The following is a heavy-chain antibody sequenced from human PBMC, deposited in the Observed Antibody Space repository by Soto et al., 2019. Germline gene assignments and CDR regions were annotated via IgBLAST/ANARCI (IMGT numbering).Heavy chain of an antibody. CDR3: AKDLTDTAMAHYYYGRDV. J-gene: IGHJ6*02. V-gene: IGHV3-23*01. CDR2: ISGSGGST. Sequence: AGSVRLSCAASGFTFSSYAMSWVRQAPGKGLEWVSAISGSGGSTYYADSVKGRFTISRDNSKNTLYLQMNSLRAEDTAVYYCAKDLTDTAMAHYYYGRDVWGQGTTGTVS. D-gene: IGHD5-18*01. CDR1: GFTFSSYA.